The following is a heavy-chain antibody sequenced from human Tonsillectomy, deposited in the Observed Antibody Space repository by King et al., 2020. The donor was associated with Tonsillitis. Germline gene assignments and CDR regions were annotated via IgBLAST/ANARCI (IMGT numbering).Heavy chain of an antibody. V-gene: IGHV3-33*01. CDR2: IWYDGSNK. CDR1: GFTFSSYG. J-gene: IGHJ5*02. D-gene: IGHD6-13*01. CDR3: ARELVQVWWFDP. Sequence: VQLVESGGGVVQPGRSLRLSCAASGFTFSSYGMHWVRQAPGKGLEWVAVIWYDGSNKYYADSVKGRFTISRDNSKNTLYLQMNSLRAEETAVYYCARELVQVWWFDPWGQGTLVTVSS.